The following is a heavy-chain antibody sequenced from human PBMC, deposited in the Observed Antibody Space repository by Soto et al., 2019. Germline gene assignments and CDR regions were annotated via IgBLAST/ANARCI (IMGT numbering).Heavy chain of an antibody. Sequence: WACQEKGKGLEWMGWISAYNGNTNYAQKLQGRVTMTTDTSTSTAYMELRGLRSDDTAVYYCAIGLRRGSYNWNRIGFDPWGQPTLVSGSS. V-gene: IGHV1-18*01. CDR3: AIGLRRGSYNWNRIGFDP. D-gene: IGHD1-20*01. CDR2: ISAYNGNT. J-gene: IGHJ5*02.